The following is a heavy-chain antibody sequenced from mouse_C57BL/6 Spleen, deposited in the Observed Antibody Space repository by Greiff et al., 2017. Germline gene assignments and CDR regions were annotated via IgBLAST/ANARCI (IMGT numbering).Heavy chain of an antibody. CDR1: GCAFSSYW. V-gene: IGHV1-80*01. CDR3: ARAYYSNYEYAMDY. J-gene: IGHJ4*01. Sequence: VQLQQSGAELVKPGASVKISCKASGCAFSSYWMNWVKQRPGKGLEWIGQIYPGDGDTNYNGKFKGKATLTADKSSSTAYMQLSSLTSEDSAVYFCARAYYSNYEYAMDYWGQGTSVTVSS. D-gene: IGHD2-5*01. CDR2: IYPGDGDT.